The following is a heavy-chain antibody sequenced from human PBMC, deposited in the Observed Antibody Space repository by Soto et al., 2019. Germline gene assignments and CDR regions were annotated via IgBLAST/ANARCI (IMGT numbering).Heavy chain of an antibody. CDR1: GFTFCDFG. CDR2: ISSASSYV. J-gene: IGHJ4*02. Sequence: SCAASGFTFCDFGMNWVRQAPGKGLQWGSSISSASSYVYYANSVKGRFSIPRDNADNSLFLQMNSLRVDDTAVYVCARESPASSFLDSWGEGTLVTV. V-gene: IGHV3-21*01. D-gene: IGHD2-15*01. CDR3: ARESPASSFLDS.